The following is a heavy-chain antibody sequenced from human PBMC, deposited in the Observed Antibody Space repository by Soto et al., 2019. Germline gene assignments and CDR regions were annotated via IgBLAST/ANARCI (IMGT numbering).Heavy chain of an antibody. D-gene: IGHD2-8*01. CDR1: GFTFSSYA. J-gene: IGHJ6*03. V-gene: IGHV3-23*01. CDR2: ISGSGGST. CDR3: AKGEYCTNGVCPKGSYYYYYYMDV. Sequence: GGSLRLSCAASGFTFSSYAMSWVRQAPGKGLEWVSAISGSGGSTYYADSVKGRFTISRDNSKNTLYLQMNSLRAEDTAVYYCAKGEYCTNGVCPKGSYYYYYYMDVWGKGTTVTVSS.